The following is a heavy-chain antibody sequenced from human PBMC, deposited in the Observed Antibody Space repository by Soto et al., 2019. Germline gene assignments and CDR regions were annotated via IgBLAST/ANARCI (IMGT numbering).Heavy chain of an antibody. J-gene: IGHJ4*02. CDR3: ARVLLRSFDY. CDR1: GFTFSTYA. CDR2: LSASGGPT. Sequence: GGSLRLSCAASGFTFSTYAMSWVRQAPGKGVEWVSTLSASGGPTYYADSVKGRFTISSDNSKNTLFLQMTSLRPEDTAIYYCARVLLRSFDYWGQGVMVTVSS. V-gene: IGHV3-23*01.